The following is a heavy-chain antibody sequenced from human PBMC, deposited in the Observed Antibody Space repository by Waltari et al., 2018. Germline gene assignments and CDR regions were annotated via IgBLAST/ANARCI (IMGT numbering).Heavy chain of an antibody. Sequence: QVQLQQSGPGLVKPSQTLSLTCAVSGDSLFTTSVAWNWIRQSPSRGLEWLGRTDHRSQWRNEYARSVKGRITVNPDTSKNHFSLQLDSVTPDDTAVYYCARGKFTAFDIWGQGTMVTVSS. CDR3: ARGKFTAFDI. CDR1: GDSLFTTSVA. V-gene: IGHV6-1*01. CDR2: TDHRSQWRN. J-gene: IGHJ3*02.